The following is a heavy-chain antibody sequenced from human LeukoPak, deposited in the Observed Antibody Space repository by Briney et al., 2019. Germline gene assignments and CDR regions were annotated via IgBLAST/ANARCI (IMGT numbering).Heavy chain of an antibody. CDR2: IKQDGGEK. D-gene: IGHD4-23*01. CDR3: AAHVGNAGDFGY. CDR1: GFTFSSFW. Sequence: GGSLRLSCEPSGFTFSSFWMTWVRPAPGKGRGWVSNIKQDGGEKYYVDSVKGRFTISRDNAKNSLYLQMNSLRAEDTAVYYCAAHVGNAGDFGYWGQGTLVAVSS. V-gene: IGHV3-7*01. J-gene: IGHJ4*02.